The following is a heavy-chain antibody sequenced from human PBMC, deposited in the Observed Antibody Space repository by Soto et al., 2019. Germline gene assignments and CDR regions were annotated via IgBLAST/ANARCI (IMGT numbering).Heavy chain of an antibody. CDR3: ARDAGGRGNGAFDI. CDR1: GGSISTYY. D-gene: IGHD3-16*01. V-gene: IGHV4-59*01. CDR2: IYYSGST. J-gene: IGHJ3*02. Sequence: QVQLQESGPGLVKPSETLSLTCTVSGGSISTYYWSWMRQPPGKGLEWIGYIYYSGSTNSNPSLKGRVTISEDTSKNQLSLKLSSVTAADTAVYFCARDAGGRGNGAFDIWGQGTMVTVSS.